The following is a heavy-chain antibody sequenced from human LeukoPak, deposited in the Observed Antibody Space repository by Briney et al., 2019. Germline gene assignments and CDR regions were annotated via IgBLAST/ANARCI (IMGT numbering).Heavy chain of an antibody. CDR1: GFTFSNAW. CDR3: TTFRGYSSSWYLFDY. Sequence: PGGSLRLSCAASGFTFSNAWMSWVRQAPGKGLEWVGRIKSKTDGGTTDYAAPVKGRFTISRDDSKNTLYLQMNSLKTEDTAVYYCTTFRGYSSSWYLFDYWGQGTLVTVSS. V-gene: IGHV3-15*01. J-gene: IGHJ4*02. D-gene: IGHD6-13*01. CDR2: IKSKTDGGTT.